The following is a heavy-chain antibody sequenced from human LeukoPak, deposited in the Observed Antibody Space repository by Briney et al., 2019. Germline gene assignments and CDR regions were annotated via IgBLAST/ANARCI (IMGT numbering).Heavy chain of an antibody. J-gene: IGHJ5*02. D-gene: IGHD3-22*01. CDR2: ISGSGVDT. CDR1: GFTFSAYG. CDR3: AKGSSYSSGNNWFDP. V-gene: IGHV3-23*01. Sequence: QPGRSLRLSCAASGFTFSAYGMAWVRQAPGKGLETISDISGSGVDTYSADSVKARFTISRDNSLQTMYLQMNCLIAQDTAVYYCAKGSSYSSGNNWFDPWGQGTLVSV.